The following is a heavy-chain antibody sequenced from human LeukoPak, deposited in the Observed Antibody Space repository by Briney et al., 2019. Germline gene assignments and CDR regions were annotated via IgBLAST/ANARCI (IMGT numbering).Heavy chain of an antibody. CDR3: AIGLYYYDSSGYYTAY. D-gene: IGHD3-22*01. V-gene: IGHV1-69*02. J-gene: IGHJ4*02. CDR1: GYTFTSYY. Sequence: SVKVSCKASGYTFTSYYMHWVRQAPGQGLEWMGRIIPILGIANYAQKFQGRVTITADKSTSTAYMELSSLRSEDTAVYYCAIGLYYYDSSGYYTAYWGQGTLVTVSS. CDR2: IIPILGIA.